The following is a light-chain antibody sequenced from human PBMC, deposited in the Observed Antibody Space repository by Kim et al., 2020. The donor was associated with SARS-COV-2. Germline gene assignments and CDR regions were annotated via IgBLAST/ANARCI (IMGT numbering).Light chain of an antibody. CDR1: QSVSSN. V-gene: IGKV3-15*01. Sequence: SGSRGERASRSCRARQSVSSNVAWCQQKPGQAPRRLIYGAATRATGSPARFSGSGSGTEFTLNISSLQSEDFAVYYCQQYNNWPSFGGGTKVDIK. J-gene: IGKJ4*01. CDR3: QQYNNWPS. CDR2: GAA.